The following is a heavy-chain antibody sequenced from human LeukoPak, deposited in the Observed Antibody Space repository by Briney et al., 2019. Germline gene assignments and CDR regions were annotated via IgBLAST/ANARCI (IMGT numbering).Heavy chain of an antibody. J-gene: IGHJ6*03. CDR1: GFTFNSYA. CDR3: ARHNYDFWSVYMDV. D-gene: IGHD3-3*01. Sequence: GGSLRLSCAASGFTFNSYAFNWVRQAPGKGLEWVSYISSSSNIIYYADSVKGRFTISRDNARNFLYLQMNSLRAEDTAVYYCARHNYDFWSVYMDVWGKGTTVTVSS. V-gene: IGHV3-48*01. CDR2: ISSSSNII.